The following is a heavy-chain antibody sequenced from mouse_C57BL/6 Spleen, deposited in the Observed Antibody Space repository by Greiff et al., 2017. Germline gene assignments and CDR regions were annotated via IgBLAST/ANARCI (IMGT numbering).Heavy chain of an antibody. D-gene: IGHD2-3*01. CDR2: INPNNGGT. Sequence: EVQLQQSGPELVKPGASVKIPCKASGYTFTDYNMDWVKQSHGKSLEWIGDINPNNGGTIYNQKFKGKATLTVDKSSSTAYMELRSLTSEDTAVYYCARGLDGYYESYYAMDYWGQGTSVTVSS. J-gene: IGHJ4*01. V-gene: IGHV1-18*01. CDR1: GYTFTDYN. CDR3: ARGLDGYYESYYAMDY.